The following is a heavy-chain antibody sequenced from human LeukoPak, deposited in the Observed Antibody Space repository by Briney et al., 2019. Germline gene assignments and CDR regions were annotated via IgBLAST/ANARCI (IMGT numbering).Heavy chain of an antibody. CDR3: ARGPYYDSKMGTFDP. V-gene: IGHV1-69*06. CDR1: GGTFSSYA. Sequence: ASVKVSCKASGGTFSSYAISWVRQAPGQGLEWMGGIIHIFGTANYAQKFQGRVTITADKSTSTAYMELSSLRSEDTAVYYCARGPYYDSKMGTFDPWGQGTLVTVSS. D-gene: IGHD3-22*01. CDR2: IIHIFGTA. J-gene: IGHJ5*02.